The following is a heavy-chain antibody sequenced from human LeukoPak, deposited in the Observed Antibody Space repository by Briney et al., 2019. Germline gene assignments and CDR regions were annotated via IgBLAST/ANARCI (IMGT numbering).Heavy chain of an antibody. Sequence: SETLSLTCTVSGGSISSSNYYWSWIRQFPGKGLEWIGEINHSGTTNYNPSLKTRVTVSVDTSKDQFSLTLSSVTPADTAVYYCASRGCRLWGQGTLVTVSS. CDR2: INHSGTT. V-gene: IGHV4-39*07. CDR1: GGSISSSNYY. J-gene: IGHJ4*02. D-gene: IGHD3-16*01. CDR3: ASRGCRL.